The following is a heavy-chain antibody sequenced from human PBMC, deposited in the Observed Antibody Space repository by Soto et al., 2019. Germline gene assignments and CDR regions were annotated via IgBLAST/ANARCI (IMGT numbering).Heavy chain of an antibody. CDR3: ARSYIWGSYPHFGY. V-gene: IGHV4-34*01. D-gene: IGHD3-16*02. CDR2: INHSGST. CDR1: GGSFSGYY. J-gene: IGHJ4*02. Sequence: SETLSLTCAVYGGSFSGYYWSWIRQPPGKGLEWIGEINHSGSTNYNPSLKSRVTISVDTSKNRFSLKLSSVTAADTAVYYCARSYIWGSYPHFGYWGQGTLVTVSS.